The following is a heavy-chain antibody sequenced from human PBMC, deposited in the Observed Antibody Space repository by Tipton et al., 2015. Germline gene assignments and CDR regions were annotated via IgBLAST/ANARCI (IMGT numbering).Heavy chain of an antibody. CDR3: AAVYSDDYFHGMDV. CDR1: GGSISSSY. D-gene: IGHD2-8*01. CDR2: IYYSGST. J-gene: IGHJ6*02. V-gene: IGHV4-59*01. Sequence: TLSLTCTVSGGSISSSYWSWIRQPPGKGLEWIGYIYYSGSTTYNPSLKSRVTISVDTSKNQFSLNLSSVTAADTAVYYCAAVYSDDYFHGMDVWGQGTTVTVSS.